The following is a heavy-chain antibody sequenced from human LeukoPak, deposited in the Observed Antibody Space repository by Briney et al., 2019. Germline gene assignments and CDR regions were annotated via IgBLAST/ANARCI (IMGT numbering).Heavy chain of an antibody. CDR3: ARDLVYYGSGSYPDYFDY. CDR1: GGSLSSSPYQ. V-gene: IGHV4-39*07. Sequence: PSETLSLTCSVSGGSLSSSPYQWGWIRQPPGTGLEWIGNIYYSGSTYYNPSLKSRVTISVDTSKNQFSLKLSSVTAADTAVYYCARDLVYYGSGSYPDYFDYWGQGTLVTVSS. J-gene: IGHJ4*02. D-gene: IGHD3-10*01. CDR2: IYYSGST.